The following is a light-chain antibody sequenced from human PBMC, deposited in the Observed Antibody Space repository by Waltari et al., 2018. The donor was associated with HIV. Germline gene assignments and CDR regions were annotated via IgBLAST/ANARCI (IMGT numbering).Light chain of an antibody. J-gene: IGKJ1*01. Sequence: DIQMTQSPSSLSASVGDRVTITCRASQSISVFLNWYQQKPGKAPHLLIYDASSLQSGVPSRFSGTGSGTDFTLTISSLQPEDFATYHCQQSYSSPWTFGRGTKVEIK. CDR3: QQSYSSPWT. V-gene: IGKV1-39*01. CDR2: DAS. CDR1: QSISVF.